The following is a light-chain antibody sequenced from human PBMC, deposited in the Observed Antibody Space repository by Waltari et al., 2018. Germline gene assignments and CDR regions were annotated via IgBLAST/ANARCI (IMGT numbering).Light chain of an antibody. CDR1: SSDVGGYNY. CDR2: AVS. Sequence: QSALTQPASVSGSPGQSIAISCTGTSSDVGGYNYVSWYQQHQGKAPKLMISAVSRRPSGVFNRFSGSKSGNTASLTISGLQAEDEAAYYCSSYTSSSTPWVFGTGTKVTVL. CDR3: SSYTSSSTPWV. V-gene: IGLV2-14*01. J-gene: IGLJ1*01.